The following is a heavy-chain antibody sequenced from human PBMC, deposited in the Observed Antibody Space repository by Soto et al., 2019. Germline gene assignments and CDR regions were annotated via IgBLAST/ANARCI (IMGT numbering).Heavy chain of an antibody. Sequence: SVKVSCKASGYTFTGDYMHWLGQAAGQGLAGMGWVNPNSGGTNYAQKFQGRVTMTRGTSISTAYMELSRLRSDDTAVYSCAREVDTAMLNIDYWGQGTLVTVSS. D-gene: IGHD5-18*01. J-gene: IGHJ4*02. CDR3: AREVDTAMLNIDY. CDR2: VNPNSGGT. V-gene: IGHV1-2*02. CDR1: GYTFTGDY.